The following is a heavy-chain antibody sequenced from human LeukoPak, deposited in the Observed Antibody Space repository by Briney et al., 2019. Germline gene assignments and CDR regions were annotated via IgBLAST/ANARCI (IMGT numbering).Heavy chain of an antibody. CDR1: VGTFSCYA. CDR3: ARGSLVSSSWFFDY. J-gene: IGHJ4*02. CDR2: IIPIFGTA. Sequence: ASVKVSCKSSVGTFSCYAISWVGQAPGQGLQWMGRIIPIFGTANYAQKFQGRVTITKDESTSTAYMELSSLRSEDTAVYYCARGSLVSSSWFFDYWGQGTLVTVSS. D-gene: IGHD6-13*01. V-gene: IGHV1-69*05.